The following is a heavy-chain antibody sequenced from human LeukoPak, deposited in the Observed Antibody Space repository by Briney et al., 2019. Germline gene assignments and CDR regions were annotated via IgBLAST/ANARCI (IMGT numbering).Heavy chain of an antibody. CDR1: GFTFSSYS. Sequence: PGGSLRLSCAASGFTFSSYSMNWVRQAPGKGLEWVSYISSSSSTIYYADPVKGRFTISRDNAKNSLYLQMNSLRAEDTAVYYCARGLQLVLNYWGQGTLVTVSS. CDR2: ISSSSSTI. D-gene: IGHD6-6*01. J-gene: IGHJ4*02. CDR3: ARGLQLVLNY. V-gene: IGHV3-48*04.